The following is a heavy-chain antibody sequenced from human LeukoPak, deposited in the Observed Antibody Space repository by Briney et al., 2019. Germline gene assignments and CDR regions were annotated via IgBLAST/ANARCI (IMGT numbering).Heavy chain of an antibody. V-gene: IGHV3-23*01. CDR2: ISGSGGST. CDR1: GFTFSSYA. Sequence: GGSLRLSCAASGFTFSSYAMSWVRQAPGKGLEWVSAISGSGGSTYYADSVKGRFTISRDNAKNSLYLQMNSLRAEDTAVYYCARGRVGATTYFDYWGQGTLVTVSS. J-gene: IGHJ4*02. D-gene: IGHD1-26*01. CDR3: ARGRVGATTYFDY.